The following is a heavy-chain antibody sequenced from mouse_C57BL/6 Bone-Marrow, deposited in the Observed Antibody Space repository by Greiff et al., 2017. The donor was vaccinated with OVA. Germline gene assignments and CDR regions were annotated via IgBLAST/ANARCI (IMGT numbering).Heavy chain of an antibody. CDR1: GYTFTDYY. J-gene: IGHJ2*01. Sequence: EVQLQQSGPVLVKPGASVKMSCKASGYTFTDYYMNWVKQSHGKSLEWIGVINPYNGGTSYNQKFKGKATLTVDKSSSTAYMELNSLTSEDSAVYYCARKLGREGFDYWGQGTTLTVSA. CDR3: ARKLGREGFDY. CDR2: INPYNGGT. D-gene: IGHD4-1*01. V-gene: IGHV1-19*01.